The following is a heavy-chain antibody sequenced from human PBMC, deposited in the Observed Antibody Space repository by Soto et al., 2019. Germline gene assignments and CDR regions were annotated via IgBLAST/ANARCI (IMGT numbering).Heavy chain of an antibody. CDR1: GFSFSAFG. D-gene: IGHD1-1*01. J-gene: IGHJ4*02. Sequence: QVQMVESGGGVVQPGRSLRLSCAASGFSFSAFGMQWVRQAPGGGLEAVAFISNDGSHASYADSVRGRFTISRDNSRNTLSLQMNSLTADDTAVYYCMSGMDFWGQGALVTGSS. V-gene: IGHV3-30*04. CDR3: MSGMDF. CDR2: ISNDGSHA.